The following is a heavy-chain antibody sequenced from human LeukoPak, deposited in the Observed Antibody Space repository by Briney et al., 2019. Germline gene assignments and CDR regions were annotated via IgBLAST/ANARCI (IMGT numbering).Heavy chain of an antibody. D-gene: IGHD2-15*01. CDR3: AKEYVAGPNFDY. CDR2: INWNGGST. CDR1: GFTFDDYG. V-gene: IGHV3-20*04. Sequence: GGSLRLSCAASGFTFDDYGMSWVRQAPGKGLEWVSGINWNGGSTGYADSVKGRFTISRDNAKNSLYLQMNSLRAEDTAVYYCAKEYVAGPNFDYWGQGTLVTVSS. J-gene: IGHJ4*02.